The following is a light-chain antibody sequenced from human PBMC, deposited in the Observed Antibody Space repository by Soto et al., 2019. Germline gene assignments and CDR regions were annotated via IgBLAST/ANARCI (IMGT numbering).Light chain of an antibody. CDR2: AAS. CDR3: QYYVSSPPYT. J-gene: IGKJ2*01. Sequence: EIVLTQSPVTLSLSPGERATLSFRASRSVASSYLGWYQQKPGQAPRLLIYAASTRATGIPDRFSGSGSATDFTLTISRLDPEDSAVYYCQYYVSSPPYTFGQGTKLAIK. CDR1: RSVASSY. V-gene: IGKV3-20*01.